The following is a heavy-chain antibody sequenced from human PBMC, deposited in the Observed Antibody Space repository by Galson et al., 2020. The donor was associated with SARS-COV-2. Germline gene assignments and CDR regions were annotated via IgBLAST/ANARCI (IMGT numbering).Heavy chain of an antibody. Sequence: SETLSLTCTVSGGSISSGDYYWSWIRQPPGKGLEWIGYIYSSGSTYYNPSLKSRLTISADTSNNQFSLELTSVTAADTGVYYCARGGLRYFEWVSDGYFDVWGRGTLVNVSS. V-gene: IGHV4-30-4*01. J-gene: IGHJ2*01. CDR1: GGSISSGDYY. CDR2: IYSSGST. D-gene: IGHD3-9*01. CDR3: ARGGLRYFEWVSDGYFDV.